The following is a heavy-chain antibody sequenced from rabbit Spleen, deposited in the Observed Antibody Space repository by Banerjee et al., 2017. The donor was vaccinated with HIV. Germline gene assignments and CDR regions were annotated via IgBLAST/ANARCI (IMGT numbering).Heavy chain of an antibody. Sequence: QSLEESGGDLVKPGASLTLTCTASGFSFSSSDYMCWVRQAPGKGLEWIACINTYTGKPVYATWPKGRFTISKTSSTTVTLQMTSLTAADTATYFCARNYVNAFDPWGQGTLVTVS. CDR3: ARNYVNAFDP. D-gene: IGHD1-1*01. J-gene: IGHJ2*01. V-gene: IGHV1S40*01. CDR1: GFSFSSSDY. CDR2: INTYTGKP.